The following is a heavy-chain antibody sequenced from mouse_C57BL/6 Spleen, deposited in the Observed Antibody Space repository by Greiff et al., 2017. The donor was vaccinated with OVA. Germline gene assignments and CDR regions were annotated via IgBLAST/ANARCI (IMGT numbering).Heavy chain of an antibody. CDR3: ARPIYYGYDVGYFDV. CDR1: GFTFSSYG. D-gene: IGHD2-2*01. J-gene: IGHJ1*03. V-gene: IGHV5-6*01. CDR2: ISSGGSYT. Sequence: VQLKESGGDLVKPGGSLKLSCAASGFTFSSYGMSWVRQTPDKRLEWVATISSGGSYTYYPDSVKGRFTISRDNAKNTLYLQMSSLKSEDTAMYYCARPIYYGYDVGYFDVWGTGTTVTVSS.